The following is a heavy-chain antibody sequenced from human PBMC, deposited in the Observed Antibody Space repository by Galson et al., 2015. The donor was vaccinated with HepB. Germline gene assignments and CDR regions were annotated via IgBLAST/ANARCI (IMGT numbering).Heavy chain of an antibody. CDR1: GYTLTELS. Sequence: SVKVSCKVSGYTLTELSMHWVRQAPGKGLEWMGGFDPEDGETIYAQKFQGRVTMTEDTSTDTAYMELSSLRSEDTAVYYCATDYYDSSGFMAGSYCGQGTLVTVSS. CDR3: ATDYYDSSGFMAGSY. J-gene: IGHJ4*02. V-gene: IGHV1-24*01. CDR2: FDPEDGET. D-gene: IGHD3-22*01.